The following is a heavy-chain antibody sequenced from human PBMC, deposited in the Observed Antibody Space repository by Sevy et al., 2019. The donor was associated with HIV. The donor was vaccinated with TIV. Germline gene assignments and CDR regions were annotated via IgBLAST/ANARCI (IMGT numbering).Heavy chain of an antibody. J-gene: IGHJ4*02. D-gene: IGHD1-26*01. CDR1: GFSFSGYA. Sequence: GGSLRLSCAASGFSFSGYAIHWVRQAPGKGLEGVAVISFDGSNKYYADSVKGRFTISRDNSKNTLFLQMNSLRAEDTDVYYCAKEGAYSYTTYFDYWGQGTVVTVSS. V-gene: IGHV3-30*18. CDR3: AKEGAYSYTTYFDY. CDR2: ISFDGSNK.